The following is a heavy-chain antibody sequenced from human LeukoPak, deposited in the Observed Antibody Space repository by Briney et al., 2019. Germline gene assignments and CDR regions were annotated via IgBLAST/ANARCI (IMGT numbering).Heavy chain of an antibody. Sequence: SETLSLTCAVYGGSFSGYYWSWIRQPPGKGLEWIGEINHSGSTNYNPSLKSRVTISVDTSKNQFSLKLSSVTAADTAVYYCARGYYDILTGYTERLNWFDPWGQGTLVTVSS. V-gene: IGHV4-34*01. CDR1: GGSFSGYY. J-gene: IGHJ5*02. CDR3: ARGYYDILTGYTERLNWFDP. D-gene: IGHD3-9*01. CDR2: INHSGST.